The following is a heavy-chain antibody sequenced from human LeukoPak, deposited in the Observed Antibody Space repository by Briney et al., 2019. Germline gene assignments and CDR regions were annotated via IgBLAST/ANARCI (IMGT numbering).Heavy chain of an antibody. CDR2: IYHDGST. J-gene: IGHJ5*02. CDR1: GGSISSNNW. CDR3: ARISSEGAILTQQGLSSGWFDP. D-gene: IGHD3-3*01. V-gene: IGHV4-4*02. Sequence: PSETLSLTCAVSGGSISSNNWWIWVRQSPEKGLEWIGEIYHDGSTNYNPSLKSRVTISMDKSKNQLSLKLNFVTAADTAVYYCARISSEGAILTQQGLSSGWFDPWGQGILVTVSS.